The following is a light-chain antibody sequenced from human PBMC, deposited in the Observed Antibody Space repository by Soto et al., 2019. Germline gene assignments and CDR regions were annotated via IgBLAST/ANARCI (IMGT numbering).Light chain of an antibody. J-gene: IGLJ2*01. CDR2: STT. V-gene: IGLV7-43*01. CDR3: LLYYGGAQVI. Sequence: QTVVTQEPSLTVSPGGTVTLTCASSSGVVTSDNYPHWFQQKPGQAPRALIYSTTFKHSWTPARFSGSLLGGKAALTLSGGQPEDEAEYYCLLYYGGAQVIFGGGTKLTVL. CDR1: SGVVTSDNY.